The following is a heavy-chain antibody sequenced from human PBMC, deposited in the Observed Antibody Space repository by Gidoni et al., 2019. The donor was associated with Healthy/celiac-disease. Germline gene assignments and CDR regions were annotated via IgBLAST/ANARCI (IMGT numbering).Heavy chain of an antibody. J-gene: IGHJ3*02. CDR3: ARYARFGEDAFDI. CDR2: INPNSGGT. Sequence: QVVLVRAGAQEQKAGASMKIHCQAAEYPFTGYHMHWVRQAPGQGLEGMGWINPNSGGTNYAQKFQGWVTMTRDTSISTAYMELSRLRSDDTAVYYCARYARFGEDAFDIWGQGTMVTVSS. D-gene: IGHD3-10*01. CDR1: EYPFTGYH. V-gene: IGHV1-2*04.